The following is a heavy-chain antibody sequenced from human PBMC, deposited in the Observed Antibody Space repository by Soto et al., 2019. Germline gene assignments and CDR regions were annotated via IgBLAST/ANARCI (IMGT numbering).Heavy chain of an antibody. CDR3: AKHSETMVELFYYYAMDV. J-gene: IGHJ6*02. CDR2: IIPIFGTA. CDR1: GGIISSYA. V-gene: IGHV1-69*13. Sequence: SVKVSCKASGGIISSYAISWLRQSPGQGLEWMGGIIPIFGTANYAQKFQGRITITADESTSTAYMELSSLRSEDTAVYYCAKHSETMVELFYYYAMDVWGQGTSVTVSS. D-gene: IGHD3-10*01.